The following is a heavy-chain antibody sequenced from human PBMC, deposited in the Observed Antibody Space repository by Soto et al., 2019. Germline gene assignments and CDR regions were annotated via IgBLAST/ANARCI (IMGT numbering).Heavy chain of an antibody. J-gene: IGHJ6*02. V-gene: IGHV3-21*01. Sequence: NPGGSLRLSCAASGFTFSGYSMNWVRQAPGKGLEWVSSISSSSSYIYYADSVKGRFTISRDNAKNSLYLQMNSLRAEDTAVYYCARDXGWNYVSPYYYYYGMDVWGQGTTVTVSS. D-gene: IGHD1-7*01. CDR2: ISSSSSYI. CDR3: ARDXGWNYVSPYYYYYGMDV. CDR1: GFTFSGYS.